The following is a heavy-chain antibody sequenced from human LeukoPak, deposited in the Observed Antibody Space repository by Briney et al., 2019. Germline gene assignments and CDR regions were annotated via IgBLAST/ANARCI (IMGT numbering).Heavy chain of an antibody. CDR1: VDTSIIIG. CDR2: FRSSCRKI. D-gene: IGHD5-12*01. J-gene: IGHJ4*02. Sequence: GAPRLSCAHPVDTSIIIGSTGSPKFQGRGRGRFWCFRSSCRKIHNPDSVKGRFTISRDTAKNSLYLEMNSLRAEVTAVYYCARGWISDSFDYWGQGTLVTVSS. V-gene: IGHV3-21*05. CDR3: ARGWISDSFDY.